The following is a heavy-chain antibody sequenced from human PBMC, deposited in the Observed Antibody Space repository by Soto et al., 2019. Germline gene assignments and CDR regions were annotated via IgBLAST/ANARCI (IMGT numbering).Heavy chain of an antibody. CDR2: IYYSGST. J-gene: IGHJ5*02. D-gene: IGHD2-2*02. CDR3: ASLGYCSSTSCYNPDRTDLFAP. Sequence: SETLSLTCTVSGGSVSSGEYYWSWIRQPPGKGLEWIVYIYYSGSTYYNPSLKRRVTISVDTSKNQFSLKLSSVTAADTAVYYCASLGYCSSTSCYNPDRTDLFAPWGQGTLVTVSS. CDR1: GGSVSSGEYY. V-gene: IGHV4-30-4*01.